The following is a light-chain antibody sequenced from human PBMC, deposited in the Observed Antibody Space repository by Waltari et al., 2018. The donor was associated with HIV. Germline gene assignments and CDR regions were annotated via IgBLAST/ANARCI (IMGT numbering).Light chain of an antibody. CDR1: HSLLYSSNSKNY. Sequence: DFVLTQSPDSLALSVGERATLTCTSSHSLLYSSNSKNYLAWYQQRPGRRPKLLIYWASTREVGVPDRFRGSGCDTDFTHTKTDEEAEEVAVYYCQKLYSVPYTFGQGTKVEIK. CDR2: WAS. V-gene: IGKV4-1*01. CDR3: QKLYSVPYT. J-gene: IGKJ2*01.